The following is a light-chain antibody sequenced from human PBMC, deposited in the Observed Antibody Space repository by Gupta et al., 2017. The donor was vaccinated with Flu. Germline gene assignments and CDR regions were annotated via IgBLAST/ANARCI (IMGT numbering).Light chain of an antibody. CDR3: QQYYDVPFT. V-gene: IGKV4-1*01. Sequence: NCKSSQSVLYDSTKKDYLSWYQQKPGQPPKLLISWATTRESGVPDRFSASGSVTDFTLTIASLQAEDVAVYYCQQYYDVPFTFGGGTKVEIK. CDR1: QSVLYDSTKKDY. J-gene: IGKJ4*01. CDR2: WAT.